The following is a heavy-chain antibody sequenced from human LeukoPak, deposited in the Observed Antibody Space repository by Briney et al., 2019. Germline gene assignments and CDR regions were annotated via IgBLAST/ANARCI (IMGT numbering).Heavy chain of an antibody. CDR1: GFTVSSNY. J-gene: IGHJ4*02. CDR2: IYSGGST. Sequence: GGSLRLSCAASGFTVSSNYMSWVRQAPGKGLEWVSVIYSGGSTYYADSVKGRFTISRDNSKNTLYLQMNSLRAEDTAVYYCARHMEDFWSGYFDYWGQGTLVTVSS. V-gene: IGHV3-66*04. CDR3: ARHMEDFWSGYFDY. D-gene: IGHD3-3*01.